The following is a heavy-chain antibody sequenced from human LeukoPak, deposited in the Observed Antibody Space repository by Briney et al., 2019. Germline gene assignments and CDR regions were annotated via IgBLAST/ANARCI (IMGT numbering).Heavy chain of an antibody. V-gene: IGHV3-30*02. CDR2: IRYDGSNK. J-gene: IGHJ5*02. Sequence: GGSLRLSCAASGFTFSSYGMHWVRQAPGKGLEWVAFIRYDGSNKYYADSVKGRFTISRDNSKNTLYLQMNSLRDEDTAVYYCARQRGNWFDLWGQGTLVTVSS. CDR3: ARQRGNWFDL. CDR1: GFTFSSYG. D-gene: IGHD3-10*01.